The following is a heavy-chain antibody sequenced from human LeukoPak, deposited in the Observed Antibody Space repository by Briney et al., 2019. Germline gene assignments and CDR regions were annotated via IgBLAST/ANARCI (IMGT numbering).Heavy chain of an antibody. CDR1: GFTFDDYG. J-gene: IGHJ4*02. CDR3: AKGPTYYDFWSGYQYYFDY. D-gene: IGHD3-3*01. Sequence: AGGSLRLSCAASGFTFDDYGMSWVRQAPGKGLEWVSGISWNSGSIGYADSVKGRFTISRDNAKNSLYLQMNSLRAEDTALYYCAKGPTYYDFWSGYQYYFDYWGQGTLVTVSS. V-gene: IGHV3-9*01. CDR2: ISWNSGSI.